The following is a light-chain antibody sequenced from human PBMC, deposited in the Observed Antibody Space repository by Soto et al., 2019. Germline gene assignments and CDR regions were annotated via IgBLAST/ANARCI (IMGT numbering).Light chain of an antibody. Sequence: QPASVSGSPGQSITISCTGTSSDVGSYNLVSWYQQHPGKAPKLMIYEGSKRPSGVSNRFSGSKSGNTASLTISGLQAEDEADYYCCSYAGSSTFRVFGGGTKLTVL. CDR3: CSYAGSSTFRV. CDR1: SSDVGSYNL. CDR2: EGS. V-gene: IGLV2-23*03. J-gene: IGLJ2*01.